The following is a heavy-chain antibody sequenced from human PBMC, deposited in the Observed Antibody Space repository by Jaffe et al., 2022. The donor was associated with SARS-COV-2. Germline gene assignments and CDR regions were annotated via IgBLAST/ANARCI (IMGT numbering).Heavy chain of an antibody. D-gene: IGHD4-4*01. V-gene: IGHV3-21*01. J-gene: IGHJ6*02. CDR2: ISSSSSYI. Sequence: EVQLVESGGGLVKPGGSLRLSCAASGFTFSSYSMNWVRQAPGKGLEWVSSISSSSSYIYYADSVKGRFTISRDNAKNSLYLQMNSLRAEDTAVYYCAREMTTVTLAGMDVWGQGTTVTVSS. CDR1: GFTFSSYS. CDR3: AREMTTVTLAGMDV.